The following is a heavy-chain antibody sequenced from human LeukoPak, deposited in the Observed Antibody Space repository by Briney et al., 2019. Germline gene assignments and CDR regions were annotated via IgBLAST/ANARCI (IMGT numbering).Heavy chain of an antibody. CDR2: IYSGGST. CDR1: GFTVSSNY. J-gene: IGHJ1*01. D-gene: IGHD2-2*01. Sequence: GGSLRLSCAASGFTVSSNYMSWVRKAPGKGVEWVSVIYSGGSTYYADSVKGRFTISRDNSKNTLYLQMNNLRAVDTAVYYCARAYCSSTSCPVHRGRYFQHWGQGTLVTVSS. CDR3: ARAYCSSTSCPVHRGRYFQH. V-gene: IGHV3-53*01.